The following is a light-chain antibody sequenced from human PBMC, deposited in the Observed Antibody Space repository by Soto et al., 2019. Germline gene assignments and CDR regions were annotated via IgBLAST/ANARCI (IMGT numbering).Light chain of an antibody. CDR1: QSISSW. CDR2: DAS. J-gene: IGKJ1*01. Sequence: DIQMTQSPSTLSASVEDRVTITCRASQSISSWLAWYQQKPGKAPKLLIYDASSLESGVPSRFSGSGSGTEFTLTISSLQPDDFATYYCQQYNRGTFVQGTKVDIK. CDR3: QQYNRGT. V-gene: IGKV1-5*01.